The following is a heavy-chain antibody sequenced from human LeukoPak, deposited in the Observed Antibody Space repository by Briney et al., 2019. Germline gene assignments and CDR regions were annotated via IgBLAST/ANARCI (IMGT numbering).Heavy chain of an antibody. J-gene: IGHJ3*02. CDR3: ARRYSSGYYYEVGDAFDI. CDR1: GGSISSSSYY. V-gene: IGHV4-39*01. Sequence: SETLSLTCTVSGGSISSSSYYWGWIRQPPGKGLEWIGSTYYSGSTYYNPSLKSRVTISVDTSKNQFSLKLSSVTAADTAVYYCARRYSSGYYYEVGDAFDIWGQGTMVTVSS. CDR2: TYYSGST. D-gene: IGHD3-22*01.